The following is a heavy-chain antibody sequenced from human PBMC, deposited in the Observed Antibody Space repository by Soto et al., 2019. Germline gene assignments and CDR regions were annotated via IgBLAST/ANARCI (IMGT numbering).Heavy chain of an antibody. CDR3: GRDTSPGGLEV. D-gene: IGHD6-6*01. V-gene: IGHV3-9*02. CDR2: IILNSGHM. J-gene: IGHJ6*02. Sequence: SLILSCVASGFTSDDYGMHWVRQVPGKGLEWVSGIILNSGHMGYADSVKGRFIISRDKGKNSLYLQMNNLRGEDTAVYYCGRDTSPGGLEVWGQGTTVTVSS. CDR1: GFTSDDYG.